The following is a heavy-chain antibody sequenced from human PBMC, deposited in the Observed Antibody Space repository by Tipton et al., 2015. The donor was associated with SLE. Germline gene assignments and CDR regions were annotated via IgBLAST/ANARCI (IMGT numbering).Heavy chain of an antibody. J-gene: IGHJ4*02. Sequence: TLSLTCAVSGGSIRRGSYYWGWIRQPAGKGLEWIGRIYTRGSTNYNPSLKSRVTISVDTSKNQFSLKLSSVTAADTAVYYCASTYYDFWSGNYWGQGTLVTVSS. CDR2: IYTRGST. D-gene: IGHD3-3*01. CDR1: GGSIRRGSYY. CDR3: ASTYYDFWSGNY. V-gene: IGHV4-61*02.